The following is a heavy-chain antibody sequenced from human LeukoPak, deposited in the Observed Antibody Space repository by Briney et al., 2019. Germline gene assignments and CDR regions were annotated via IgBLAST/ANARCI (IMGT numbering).Heavy chain of an antibody. J-gene: IGHJ1*01. CDR1: GYTFTGYY. D-gene: IGHD3-10*01. CDR2: INPNSGGT. CDR3: VRGVAQGSGD. V-gene: IGHV1-2*02. Sequence: ASGKVSRKGSGYTFTGYYVHWVRQAPGQRPGWMGWINPNSGGTSYAQTFQGRVTMTSDTSISTAYMELSGLKSDDTAVYYCVRGVAQGSGDWGQGTLVTVSS.